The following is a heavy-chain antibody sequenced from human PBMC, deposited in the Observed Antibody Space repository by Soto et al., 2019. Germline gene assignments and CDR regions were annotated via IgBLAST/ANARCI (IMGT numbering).Heavy chain of an antibody. CDR3: ARDRGVAPPVAGNTHYYYYMDV. V-gene: IGHV1-18*01. Sequence: QDQLVQSGVEVKKPGASVQVSCKASGYSFTNYGITWVRQAPGQGFEWMGWISAYNGNTNYAQKFQGRVTMTTDASTSTAYLELRVLRADDTAVYYCARDRGVAPPVAGNTHYYYYMDVWGKGTTVTVSS. CDR2: ISAYNGNT. CDR1: GYSFTNYG. D-gene: IGHD6-19*01. J-gene: IGHJ6*03.